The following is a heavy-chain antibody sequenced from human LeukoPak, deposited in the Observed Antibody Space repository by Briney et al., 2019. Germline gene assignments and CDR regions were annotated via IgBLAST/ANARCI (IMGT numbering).Heavy chain of an antibody. CDR2: TYYRSKWYN. V-gene: IGHV6-1*01. CDR3: ASGRLTSGGFDP. Sequence: SQTLSVTCAISGYSVSSNSAAWNWIRQSPSRGLEWLGRTYYRSKWYNDYAVSVKSRITINPDTSKNQFSLQLNSVTPEVTAVYYCASGRLTSGGFDPWGQGTLVTVSS. J-gene: IGHJ5*02. D-gene: IGHD3-10*01. CDR1: GYSVSSNSAA.